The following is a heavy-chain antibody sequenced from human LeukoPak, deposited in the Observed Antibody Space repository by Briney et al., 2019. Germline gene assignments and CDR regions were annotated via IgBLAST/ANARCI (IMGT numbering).Heavy chain of an antibody. CDR3: AREGYPGPYYYYYMDV. D-gene: IGHD5-12*01. V-gene: IGHV3-23*01. CDR2: ISGSGGST. Sequence: LTGGSLRLSCAASGFTFSSYAMSWVRQAPGKGLEWVSAISGSGGSTYYADSVKGRFTISRDNSKNTLYLQMNSLRAEDTAVYYCAREGYPGPYYYYYMDVWGKGTTVTVSS. CDR1: GFTFSSYA. J-gene: IGHJ6*03.